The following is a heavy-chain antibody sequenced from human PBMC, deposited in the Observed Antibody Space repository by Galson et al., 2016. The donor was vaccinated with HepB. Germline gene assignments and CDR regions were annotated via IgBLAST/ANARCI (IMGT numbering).Heavy chain of an antibody. J-gene: IGHJ3*02. Sequence: TLSLTCSVSAGSISSGGYYWSWIRQHPGKGLEWIGYINHSGTTYYNPSLSSRAAISVDTSKNQFSLEVCSVTAADTAIYFCARCTGRKFNRRAFEMWGQGAMVTVST. CDR1: AGSISSGGYY. CDR2: INHSGTT. CDR3: ARCTGRKFNRRAFEM. D-gene: IGHD2-8*02. V-gene: IGHV4-31*03.